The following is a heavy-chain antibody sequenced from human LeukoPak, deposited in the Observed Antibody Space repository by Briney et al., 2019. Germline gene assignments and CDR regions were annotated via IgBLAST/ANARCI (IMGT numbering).Heavy chain of an antibody. Sequence: PGGSLRLSCAASGFTFSNAWMSWVRQAPGKGLEWVGRIKSKTDGGTTDYAAPVKGRFTISRDDSKNTLYLQMNSLKTEDTAVYYCTTEDVLLWFGELFGYYFDYWGQGTLVTVSS. CDR1: GFTFSNAW. D-gene: IGHD3-10*01. CDR3: TTEDVLLWFGELFGYYFDY. J-gene: IGHJ4*02. CDR2: IKSKTDGGTT. V-gene: IGHV3-15*01.